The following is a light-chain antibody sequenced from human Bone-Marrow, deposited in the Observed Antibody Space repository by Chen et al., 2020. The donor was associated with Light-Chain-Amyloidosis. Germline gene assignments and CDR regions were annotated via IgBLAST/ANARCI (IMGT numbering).Light chain of an antibody. J-gene: IGLJ3*02. CDR1: NIGSTR. Sequence: SYVLTQPSSLSLAPGQTATLACGGNNIGSTRVHWYQQTPGQAPLLVVYDDSDRPSGTPERLSGSNAGNTATLTSSRDEAGDEADYYCQVWDRSSDRPVFGGGTKLTVL. CDR3: QVWDRSSDRPV. CDR2: DDS. V-gene: IGLV3-21*02.